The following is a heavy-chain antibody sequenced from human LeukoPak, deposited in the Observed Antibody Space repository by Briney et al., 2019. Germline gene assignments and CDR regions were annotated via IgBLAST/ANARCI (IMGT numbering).Heavy chain of an antibody. CDR2: ISAYNGNT. CDR3: ARDGGQSYDILTGYYNNDWFDP. CDR1: GYTFISYG. J-gene: IGHJ5*02. Sequence: ASVKISCKASGYTFISYGISWVRQAPGQGLEWMGWISAYNGNTNYAQKLQGRVTMTTDTYTSTAYMELRSLRSDDTAVYYCARDGGQSYDILTGYYNNDWFDPWGQGTLVTVSS. V-gene: IGHV1-18*01. D-gene: IGHD3-9*01.